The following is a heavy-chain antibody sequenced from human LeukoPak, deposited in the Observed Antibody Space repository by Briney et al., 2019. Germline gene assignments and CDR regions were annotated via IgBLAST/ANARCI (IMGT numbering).Heavy chain of an antibody. D-gene: IGHD6-13*01. Sequence: PGESLRLSCAASGFTFSAYCMSWIRQAPGKGLEWVSYISGSGETIYYADSVKGRFTISRDNAKNSLYLQMNSLRVEDTAVYYCGRRRGIAALLALGMDVWGQGTTVTVSS. CDR3: GRRRGIAALLALGMDV. J-gene: IGHJ6*02. CDR2: ISGSGETI. V-gene: IGHV3-11*01. CDR1: GFTFSAYC.